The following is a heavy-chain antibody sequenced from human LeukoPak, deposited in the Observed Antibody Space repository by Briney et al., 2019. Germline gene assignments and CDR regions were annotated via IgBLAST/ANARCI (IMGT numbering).Heavy chain of an antibody. J-gene: IGHJ4*02. V-gene: IGHV4-59*08. CDR3: ARQGYSAYEILDY. Sequence: TSETLSLTCTVSGGSISSYYWSWIRQPPGKGLEWIGYIYYSGSTNYSPSLKGRVTISVDTSKNQFSLKLSSVTAADTAVYYCARQGYSAYEILDYWGQGTLVTVSS. CDR1: GGSISSYY. CDR2: IYYSGST. D-gene: IGHD5-12*01.